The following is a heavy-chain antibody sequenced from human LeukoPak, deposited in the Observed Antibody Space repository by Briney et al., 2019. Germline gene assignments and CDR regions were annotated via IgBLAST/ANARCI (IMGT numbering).Heavy chain of an antibody. Sequence: SETLSLTCTVSGGSISSGDYYWSWIRQPPGKTLEWIGYIYYSGSTYYNPSLKSRVTISVDTSKNQFSLKLSSVTAADTAVYYCTRDRGLSLTHFDYWGQGTLVTVSS. J-gene: IGHJ4*02. V-gene: IGHV4-30-4*01. CDR1: GGSISSGDYY. CDR2: IYYSGST. CDR3: TRDRGLSLTHFDY. D-gene: IGHD1-26*01.